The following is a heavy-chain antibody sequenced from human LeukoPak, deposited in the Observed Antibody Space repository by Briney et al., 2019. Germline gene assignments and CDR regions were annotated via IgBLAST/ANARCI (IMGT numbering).Heavy chain of an antibody. J-gene: IGHJ4*02. D-gene: IGHD2/OR15-2a*01. V-gene: IGHV3-33*01. CDR1: GFTFSSYG. CDR2: IWYDGSNK. CDR3: ARGCPRGNSQFDY. Sequence: PGRSLRLSCAASGFTFSSYGMHWVRQAPGKGLEWVALIWYDGSNKYYTDSVKGRLTISRDNSKSTLYLQMNSLRAEDTAIYYCARGCPRGNSQFDYWGQGTLVTVSS.